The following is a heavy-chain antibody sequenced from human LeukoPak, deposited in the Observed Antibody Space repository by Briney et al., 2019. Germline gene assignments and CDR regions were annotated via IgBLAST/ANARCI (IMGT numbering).Heavy chain of an antibody. J-gene: IGHJ1*01. CDR1: GFTFSDYY. CDR2: ISSSGSTI. Sequence: PGGSLRLSCAASGFTFSDYYMSWIRQAPGKGLEWVSYISSSGSTIYYADSVKGRFTISRDNAKNSLYLQMNSLRAEDTAVYYCARDAHYDILTGYFQDWGQGTLDTVSS. CDR3: ARDAHYDILTGYFQD. V-gene: IGHV3-11*01. D-gene: IGHD3-9*01.